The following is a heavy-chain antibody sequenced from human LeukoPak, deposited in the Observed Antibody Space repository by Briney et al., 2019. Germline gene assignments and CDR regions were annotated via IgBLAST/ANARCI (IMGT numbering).Heavy chain of an antibody. V-gene: IGHV7-4-1*02. CDR1: GYTFTYYG. CDR2: INTNTGNP. CDR3: ARDAGIEAYMDV. Sequence: GASVKVSCKASGYTFTYYGLNWVRQAPGQGLECLGGINTNTGNPTYAQGFTGRFIFSLDTSVSTAFLQITSLKAEDTAVYYCARDAGIEAYMDVWGKGTTVTVSS. J-gene: IGHJ6*03. D-gene: IGHD2-15*01.